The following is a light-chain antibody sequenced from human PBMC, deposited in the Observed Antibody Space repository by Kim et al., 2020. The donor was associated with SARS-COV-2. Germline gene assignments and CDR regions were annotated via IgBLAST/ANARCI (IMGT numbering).Light chain of an antibody. Sequence: DIQMTQSPSSLSASVGDRVTITCRASQGISNYLAWYQQKPGKVPKLLIYAASTLQSGVPSRFSGSGSGTDFTLTISSLEPEDVATYYCQKYNSAPWTFAKGPQVDIK. J-gene: IGKJ1*01. CDR1: QGISNY. V-gene: IGKV1-27*01. CDR2: AAS. CDR3: QKYNSAPWT.